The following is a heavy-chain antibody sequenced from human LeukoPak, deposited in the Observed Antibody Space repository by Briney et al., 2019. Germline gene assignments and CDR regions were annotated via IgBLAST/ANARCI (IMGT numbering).Heavy chain of an antibody. CDR3: ARGLNDSWTGENY. D-gene: IGHD3-3*01. CDR1: GDSISSYY. J-gene: IGHJ4*02. Sequence: KPSEALSLACTVPGDSISSYYWGWIPQPPGKGLEWIWEINHSGSTNYNPPLKSRVTISLDPSKSQLSLKVRYVTAADTAVYYCARGLNDSWTGENYWGQGTLVTVSS. V-gene: IGHV4-34*01. CDR2: INHSGST.